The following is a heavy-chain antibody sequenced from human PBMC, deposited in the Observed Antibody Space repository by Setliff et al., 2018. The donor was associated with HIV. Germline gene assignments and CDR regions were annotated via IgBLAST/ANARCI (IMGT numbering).Heavy chain of an antibody. CDR3: ARDRRGYYYGSGSCYMDV. CDR1: GDSISSYY. J-gene: IGHJ6*03. V-gene: IGHV4-4*08. D-gene: IGHD3-10*01. Sequence: SETLSLTCTVSGDSISSYYWSWIRQPPGKGLEWIGYIYTSGITDYNPSLKSRVAISGDTSKNQFSLKLSSVTAADTAVYYCARDRRGYYYGSGSCYMDVWGTGTAVTVSS. CDR2: IYTSGIT.